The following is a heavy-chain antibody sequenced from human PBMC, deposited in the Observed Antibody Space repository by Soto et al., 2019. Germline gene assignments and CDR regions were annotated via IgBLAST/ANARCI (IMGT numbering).Heavy chain of an antibody. Sequence: PGGSLRLSCAASGFIFSDYYMSWIRQAPGKGLEWVSYISRSGSARYCADSVKGRFTISRDNAKNSIYLQMNSLRAEDTAVFFCARALDFSNHWFDPWGLGTLVTVSS. CDR1: GFIFSDYY. D-gene: IGHD4-4*01. CDR2: ISRSGSAR. J-gene: IGHJ5*02. V-gene: IGHV3-11*01. CDR3: ARALDFSNHWFDP.